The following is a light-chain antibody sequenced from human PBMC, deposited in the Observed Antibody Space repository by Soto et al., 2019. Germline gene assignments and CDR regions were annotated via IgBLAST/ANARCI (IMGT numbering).Light chain of an antibody. CDR2: DDN. CDR1: SNIGAGYD. Sequence: VLTQPPSVSGAPGQRVTISCTGSSSNIGAGYDVHWYQQKPGQAPVLVVYDDNDRPSGIPERFSGSNSGNTATLTISRVEVGDEADYYCQVWDSSSDHYVFGTGTKLTVL. CDR3: QVWDSSSDHYV. V-gene: IGLV3-21*02. J-gene: IGLJ1*01.